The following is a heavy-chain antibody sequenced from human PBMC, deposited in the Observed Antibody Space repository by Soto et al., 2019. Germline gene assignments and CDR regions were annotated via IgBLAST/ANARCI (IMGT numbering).Heavy chain of an antibody. CDR3: ARQLIY. J-gene: IGHJ4*02. CDR1: GGSISSSY. V-gene: IGHV4-59*08. D-gene: IGHD6-13*01. CDR2: IYDSGST. Sequence: QVQLQESGPGLVKPSETLSLTCTVSGGSISSSYWSWIRQPPGKGLEWIGYIYDSGSTYQNSSLKSGVTMSVDTSKIQFSLNLSSVTAAETVVYYCARQLIYWVQGTPVTVSS.